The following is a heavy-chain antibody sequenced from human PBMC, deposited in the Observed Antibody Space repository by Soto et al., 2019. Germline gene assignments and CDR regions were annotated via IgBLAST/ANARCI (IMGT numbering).Heavy chain of an antibody. J-gene: IGHJ5*02. D-gene: IGHD3-22*01. V-gene: IGHV3-7*03. CDR3: ARGPHYYDSSGYPNWFDP. CDR2: IKQDGSEK. CDR1: GFTFSSYW. Sequence: VESLRLSCAASGFTFSSYWMSWVRQAPGKGLEWVANIKQDGSEKYYVDSVKGRFTISRDNAKNSLYLQMNSLRAEDTAVYYCARGPHYYDSSGYPNWFDPWGQGTLVTVSS.